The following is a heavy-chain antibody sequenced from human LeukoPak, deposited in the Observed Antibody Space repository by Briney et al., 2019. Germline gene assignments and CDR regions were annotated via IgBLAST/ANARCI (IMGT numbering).Heavy chain of an antibody. V-gene: IGHV3-20*04. D-gene: IGHD6-19*01. CDR2: INWNGGST. J-gene: IGHJ5*02. CDR1: GFTFDDYG. CDR3: ARDKGIAVAGTIRWFDP. Sequence: GGSLRLSCAASGFTFDDYGMSWVRQAPGKGLEWVSGINWNGGSTGYADSVKGRFTISRDNAKNSLYLQMNSLRAEDTALYYCARDKGIAVAGTIRWFDPWGQGTLVTVSS.